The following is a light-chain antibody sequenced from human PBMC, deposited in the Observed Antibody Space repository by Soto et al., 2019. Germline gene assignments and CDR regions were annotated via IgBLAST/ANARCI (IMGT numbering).Light chain of an antibody. CDR2: AAF. CDR1: QSVSTS. V-gene: IGKV3-15*01. J-gene: IGKJ4*01. CDR3: QQHKDWPLT. Sequence: EIVMTQSPATLSVSPGETETHSCRASQSVSTSVAWYQQKPGQAPRLLIYAAFTRATAVPARFSGSGSGTEFALTISGLQSEDFAVYHCQQHKDWPLTFGGGTRWIS.